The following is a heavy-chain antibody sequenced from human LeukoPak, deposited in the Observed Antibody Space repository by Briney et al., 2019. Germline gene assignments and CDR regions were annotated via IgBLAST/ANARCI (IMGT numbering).Heavy chain of an antibody. J-gene: IGHJ3*02. CDR3: AADCSSTSCSVGDAFDI. Sequence: GGSLRLSCAASGFTFSSYGMHWVRQAPGKGLEWVAFIRYDGSNKYYADSVKGRFTISRDNSKNTLYLQMNSLRAEDTAVYYCAADCSSTSCSVGDAFDIWGQGTMVTVSS. D-gene: IGHD2-2*01. V-gene: IGHV3-30*02. CDR2: IRYDGSNK. CDR1: GFTFSSYG.